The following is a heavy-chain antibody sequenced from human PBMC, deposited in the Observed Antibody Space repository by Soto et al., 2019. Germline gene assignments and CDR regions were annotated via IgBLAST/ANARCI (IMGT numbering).Heavy chain of an antibody. V-gene: IGHV2-5*02. Sequence: QITLKESGPTLVKPTQTLTLTCTFSGFSLSTSGVGVGWIRQPPGKALEWLALIYWDDDKRYSPSLKSRLTITKDTSKNQVVLTMTNMDPVDTATYYCAQIGYGNKQTYFDYWGQGTLVTVSS. CDR1: GFSLSTSGVG. CDR2: IYWDDDK. J-gene: IGHJ4*02. CDR3: AQIGYGNKQTYFDY. D-gene: IGHD6-13*01.